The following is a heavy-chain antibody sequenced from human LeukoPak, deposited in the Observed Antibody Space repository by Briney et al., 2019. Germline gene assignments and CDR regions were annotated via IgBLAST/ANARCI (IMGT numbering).Heavy chain of an antibody. CDR2: TYDSGSS. Sequence: PSETLSLTCAVSGGSMRNYYWSWIRQPPGKGLEWIGYTYDSGSSSYNPSLRSRVSRSIDTSKNQFSLNLSSVTAADTAVYYCARGWASSWYYFDFWGQGTLVTVSS. V-gene: IGHV4-59*01. CDR1: GGSMRNYY. J-gene: IGHJ4*02. D-gene: IGHD2-2*01. CDR3: ARGWASSWYYFDF.